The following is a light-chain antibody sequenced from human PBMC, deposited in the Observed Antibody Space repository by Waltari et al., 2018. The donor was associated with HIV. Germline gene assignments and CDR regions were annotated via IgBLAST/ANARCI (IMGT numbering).Light chain of an antibody. Sequence: DIQMTQSPSSLSASVGDTVTMSCLASEDLGNRLNWYQQRPGRAPNFLIFDASTLETGVPSRFSASASGKNFTFTISGLQPEDFAAYYCQQSDSLPLTFGGGTKVDVK. V-gene: IGKV1-33*01. CDR2: DAS. J-gene: IGKJ4*01. CDR3: QQSDSLPLT. CDR1: EDLGNR.